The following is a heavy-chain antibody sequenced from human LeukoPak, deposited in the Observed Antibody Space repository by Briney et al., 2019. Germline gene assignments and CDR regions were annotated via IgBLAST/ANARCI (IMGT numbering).Heavy chain of an antibody. V-gene: IGHV4-34*01. CDR1: GGSFSGYY. J-gene: IGHJ3*02. CDR3: ARRSRYSYGINAFDI. CDR2: INHSGST. Sequence: PSETLSLTCAVYGGSFSGYYWSWIRQPPGKGLEWIGEINHSGSTNYNPSLKSRVTISVDTSKNQFSLKLSSVTAADTAVYYCARRSRYSYGINAFDIWGQGTMVTVSS. D-gene: IGHD5-18*01.